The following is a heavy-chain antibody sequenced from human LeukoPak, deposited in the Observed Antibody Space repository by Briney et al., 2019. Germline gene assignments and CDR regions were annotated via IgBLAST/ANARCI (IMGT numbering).Heavy chain of an antibody. CDR2: INPNSGGT. D-gene: IGHD3-22*01. V-gene: IGHV1-2*02. Sequence: ASVKVSCKASGYTFTGYYMHWVRQAPGQGLEWMGWINPNSGGTNYAQKFQGRVTMTRDTSISTAYMELSRLRSDDTAVYYCARFRYYYDGSGHDSYNWFDPWGQGTLVTVSS. J-gene: IGHJ5*02. CDR3: ARFRYYYDGSGHDSYNWFDP. CDR1: GYTFTGYY.